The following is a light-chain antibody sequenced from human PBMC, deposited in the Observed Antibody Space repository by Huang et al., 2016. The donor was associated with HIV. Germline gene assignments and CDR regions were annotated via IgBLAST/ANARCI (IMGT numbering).Light chain of an antibody. CDR1: QSISSY. CDR2: AAS. CDR3: QQSYRTPPSLT. V-gene: IGKV1-39*01. Sequence: DIQMTQSPSSLSASVGDRVTITCRASQSISSYLNWYQQKPGKAPKLLIYAASSLESGVPSRFSGSGSGTDFTLTISSLQPEDFATYYCQQSYRTPPSLTFGGGTKVEIK. J-gene: IGKJ4*01.